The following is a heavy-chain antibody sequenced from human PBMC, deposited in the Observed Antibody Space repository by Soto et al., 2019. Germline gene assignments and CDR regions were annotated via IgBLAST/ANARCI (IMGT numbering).Heavy chain of an antibody. D-gene: IGHD6-6*01. CDR3: ARRSYSSSHYYYYYMDV. CDR1: GGSISSYY. J-gene: IGHJ6*03. V-gene: IGHV4-59*01. Sequence: SETLSLTCTVSGGSISSYYWSWIRQPPGKGLEWIGYIYYSGSTNYNPSLKSRVTISVDTSKNQFSLKLSSVTAADTAVYYCARRSYSSSHYYYYYMDVWGKGTTVTVSS. CDR2: IYYSGST.